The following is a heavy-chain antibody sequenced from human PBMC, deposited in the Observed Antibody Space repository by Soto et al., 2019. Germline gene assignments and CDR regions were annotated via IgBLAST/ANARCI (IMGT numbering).Heavy chain of an antibody. J-gene: IGHJ4*02. V-gene: IGHV3-30*04. D-gene: IGHD2-21*01. CDR1: GFTFNRYA. Sequence: QVQLVESGGDVVQPGRSLRLSCTASGFTFNRYAIHWVRQAPAKGLEWVAVILSDGRKKYYADSVKGRFTLSRDNSKNTLHVKMNSLRIDDTSDYSCTRGDLYSRRGSHTPYVDYWGQGTLFTVSS. CDR2: ILSDGRKK. CDR3: TRGDLYSRRGSHTPYVDY.